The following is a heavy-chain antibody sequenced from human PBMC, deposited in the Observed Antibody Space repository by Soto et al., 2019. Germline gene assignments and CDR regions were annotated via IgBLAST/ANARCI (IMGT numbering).Heavy chain of an antibody. J-gene: IGHJ5*01. CDR3: ARACLEYNWVDS. V-gene: IGHV4-31*03. CDR2: VAYSGGT. CDR1: GGSITSGGSY. Sequence: QVQLQESGPGLVKPSQTLSLTCTVSGGSITSGGSYWSWIRQHPEKGLEWIGYVAYSGGTYYNPSLKDRVTVLVDMTNNLLSLRLSSVTAADTAVYYCARACLEYNWVDSWGQGTLVTVSS.